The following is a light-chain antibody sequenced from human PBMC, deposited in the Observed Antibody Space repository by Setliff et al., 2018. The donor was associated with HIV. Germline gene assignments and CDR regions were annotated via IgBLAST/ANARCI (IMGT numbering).Light chain of an antibody. Sequence: QSALTQPAYVSGSPGQSITISCTGTSSDVGGYNYVSWYQQHPGKAPKLMIYDVSHRPSGVSNRFSGSKSGNTASLTISGLQAEDEADYYCNSYTSSSVVFGGGTQLTVL. CDR3: NSYTSSSVV. CDR1: SSDVGGYNY. CDR2: DVS. J-gene: IGLJ2*01. V-gene: IGLV2-14*03.